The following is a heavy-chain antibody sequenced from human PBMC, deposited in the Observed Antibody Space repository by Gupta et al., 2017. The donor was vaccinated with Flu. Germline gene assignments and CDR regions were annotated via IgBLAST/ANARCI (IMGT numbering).Heavy chain of an antibody. V-gene: IGHV3-21*01. J-gene: IGHJ4*02. CDR2: ISSSSSYI. CDR3: ARDRDYGDYFIPLDY. Sequence: EVQLVESGGGLVEPGGSLRLSCAASEFTFSSYSMNWVRQAPGKGLEWVSSISSSSSYIYYADSVKGRFTISRDNAKNSLYLQMNSLRAEDTAVYYCARDRDYGDYFIPLDYWGQGTLVTVSS. CDR1: EFTFSSYS. D-gene: IGHD4-17*01.